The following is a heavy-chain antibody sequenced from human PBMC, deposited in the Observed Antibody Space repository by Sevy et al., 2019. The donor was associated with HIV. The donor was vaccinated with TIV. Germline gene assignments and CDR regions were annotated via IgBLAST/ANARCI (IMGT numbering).Heavy chain of an antibody. D-gene: IGHD3-22*01. CDR1: GGSISSYY. J-gene: IGHJ4*02. CDR2: IYTSGST. Sequence: SESLSLTCTVSGGSISSYYWSWIRQPAGKGLEWIARIYTSGSTNYNPSLKSRVTMSVDTSKNQFSLKLSSVTAADTAVYYCASSIYDSSGYHLGTLDYWGQGTLVTVSS. V-gene: IGHV4-4*07. CDR3: ASSIYDSSGYHLGTLDY.